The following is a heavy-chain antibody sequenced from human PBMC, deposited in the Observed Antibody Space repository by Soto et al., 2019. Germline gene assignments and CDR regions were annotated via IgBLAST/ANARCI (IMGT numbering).Heavy chain of an antibody. CDR2: ISSSSSYI. J-gene: IGHJ3*02. Sequence: GGSLRLSCAASGFTFSSYSMNWVRQAPGKGLEWVSSISSSSSYIYYADSVKGRFTISRDNAKNSLYLQMNSLRAEDTAVYYCARETHALGDYYDSRDDAFDIWGQGTMVTV. CDR3: ARETHALGDYYDSRDDAFDI. CDR1: GFTFSSYS. V-gene: IGHV3-21*01. D-gene: IGHD3-22*01.